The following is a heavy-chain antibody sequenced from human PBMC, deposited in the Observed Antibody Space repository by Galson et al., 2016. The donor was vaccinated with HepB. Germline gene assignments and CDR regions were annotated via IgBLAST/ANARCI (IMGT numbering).Heavy chain of an antibody. CDR3: ARGHIVATVDYYYYGLDV. J-gene: IGHJ6*02. D-gene: IGHD5-12*01. Sequence: SVKVSCKASGYTFTSYAIHWVRQAPGQRLEWMGWINAANGDTKYSQKLQGRGTITWDTSASTAYMELSSLRSEDTAVYYCARGHIVATVDYYYYGLDVWGQGTTVTVSS. CDR1: GYTFTSYA. V-gene: IGHV1-3*01. CDR2: INAANGDT.